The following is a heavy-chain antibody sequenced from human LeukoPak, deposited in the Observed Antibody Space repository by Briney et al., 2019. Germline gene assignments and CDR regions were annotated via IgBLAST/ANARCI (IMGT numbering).Heavy chain of an antibody. D-gene: IGHD5/OR15-5a*01. CDR3: ARGDNSVWYFFDY. Sequence: GEPLKISCKASGYSFTDHWIGWVRQMPGKGLEWMGIIYPGDSDTRYSPSFQGQVTISADKSISTAYLQWSTLQAPDTAMYYCARGDNSVWYFFDYWGQGTLVTVSS. V-gene: IGHV5-51*01. J-gene: IGHJ4*02. CDR2: IYPGDSDT. CDR1: GYSFTDHW.